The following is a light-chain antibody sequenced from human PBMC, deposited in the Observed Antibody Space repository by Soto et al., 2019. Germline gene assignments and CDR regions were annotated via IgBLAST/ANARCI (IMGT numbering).Light chain of an antibody. J-gene: IGKJ1*01. CDR2: AAS. V-gene: IGKV1-39*01. Sequence: IQMTQSPSSLSASVGYRVTITCRASQSISSYLNWYQQKPGKAPKFLIYAASSLQSGVPSRFSGSGSGTDFTLTISSLQPEDFATYYCQQSYSTPQTFGQGTKVDIK. CDR1: QSISSY. CDR3: QQSYSTPQT.